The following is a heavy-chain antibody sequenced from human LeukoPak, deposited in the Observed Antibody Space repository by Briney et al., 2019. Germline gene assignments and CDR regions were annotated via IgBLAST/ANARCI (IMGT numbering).Heavy chain of an antibody. Sequence: SETLSLTCTVSGGSISSYYWSWIRQPPGKGLEWIGYIYYSGSTNYNPSLKSRVTISVDTSKNQFSLKLSSVTAADTAVYYCARVVSWFGELPQYYFDYWGQGTLVTVSS. CDR1: GGSISSYY. D-gene: IGHD3-10*01. CDR3: ARVVSWFGELPQYYFDY. V-gene: IGHV4-59*01. J-gene: IGHJ4*02. CDR2: IYYSGST.